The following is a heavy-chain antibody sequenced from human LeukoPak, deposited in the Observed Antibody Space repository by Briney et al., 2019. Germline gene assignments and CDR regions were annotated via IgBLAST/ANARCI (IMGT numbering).Heavy chain of an antibody. Sequence: GGSLRLSCAASGFTFSDYYMTWIRQAPGKGLEWVSSLSSSSTTIYYADSVKGRFTISRDNAKKSLYLQMNSLRAEDTAVYYCAELGITMIGGVWGKGTTVTISS. CDR3: AELGITMIGGV. J-gene: IGHJ6*04. CDR2: LSSSSTTI. V-gene: IGHV3-11*04. D-gene: IGHD3-10*02. CDR1: GFTFSDYY.